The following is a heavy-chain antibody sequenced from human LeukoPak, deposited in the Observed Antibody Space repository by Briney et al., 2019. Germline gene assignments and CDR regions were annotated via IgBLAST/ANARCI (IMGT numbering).Heavy chain of an antibody. V-gene: IGHV4-59*01. CDR3: ARGSTMIVVDGFDY. D-gene: IGHD3-22*01. CDR2: IYYSGST. Sequence: SETLSLTCTVSGGPISSYYWSWIRQPPGKGLEWIGYIYYSGSTNYNPSLKSRVTISVDTSKNQFSLKLSSVTAADTAVYYCARGSTMIVVDGFDYWGQGTLVTVSS. J-gene: IGHJ4*02. CDR1: GGPISSYY.